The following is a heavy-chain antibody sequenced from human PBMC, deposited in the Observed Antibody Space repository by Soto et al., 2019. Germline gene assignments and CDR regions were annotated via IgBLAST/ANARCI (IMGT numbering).Heavy chain of an antibody. D-gene: IGHD2-21*02. V-gene: IGHV1-69*14. CDR1: GGTFSTSS. CDR2: ILPIFGTA. J-gene: IGHJ3*02. Sequence: QVLLVQSGAEMKKPGSSVKVSCKASGGTFSTSSINWVRQAPGQRPEWMGNILPIFGTADYAQKFQGRVTITAGKSTNTAHLELRSLLSGDTAGDYCARGHEFGGNSDAFDIWGQGTVVTVSS. CDR3: ARGHEFGGNSDAFDI.